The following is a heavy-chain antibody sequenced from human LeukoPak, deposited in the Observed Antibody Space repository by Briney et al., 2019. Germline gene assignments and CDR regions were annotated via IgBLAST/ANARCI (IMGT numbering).Heavy chain of an antibody. CDR1: GYTFTRYY. D-gene: IGHD3-10*02. CDR3: ARGVFGELEKLMFQH. V-gene: IGHV1-46*01. CDR2: INPRGGST. J-gene: IGHJ1*01. Sequence: ASVKDSCKAPGYTFTRYYVYSVWDTPGQRVEWRGKINPRGGSTSHPQRVQDRVTMTRDTSTSTVYMELSSLKSDDTAIYYCARGVFGELEKLMFQHWGQGTLVTVSS.